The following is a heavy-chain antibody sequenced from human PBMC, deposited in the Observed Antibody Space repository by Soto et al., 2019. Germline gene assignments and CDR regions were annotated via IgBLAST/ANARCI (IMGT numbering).Heavy chain of an antibody. V-gene: IGHV3-30*18. CDR3: AKDWREGYDTEAYDI. D-gene: IGHD5-12*01. J-gene: IGHJ3*02. CDR1: KFSFSNSG. CDR2: TTYDGRRT. Sequence: QLHLVESGGGVVQPGKSLRLSCAASKFSFSNSGMHWVRQAPGKGLEWVALTTYDGRRTYYADSVKGRFTISRDNSKNMLYLQMSSLRIDDTAVYYCAKDWREGYDTEAYDIWGQGTEVTVSS.